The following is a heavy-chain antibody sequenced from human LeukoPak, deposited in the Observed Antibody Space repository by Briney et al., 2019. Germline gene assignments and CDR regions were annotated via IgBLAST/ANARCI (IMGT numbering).Heavy chain of an antibody. J-gene: IGHJ4*02. Sequence: GSLRLSCAASGFTFSSYAMSWVRQAPGKGLEWVSAISGSGGSTYYADSVKGRFTISRDNSKNTLYLQMNSLRAEDTAVYYCAKVPAGYYYDSSGYYWDYWGQGTLVTVSS. CDR1: GFTFSSYA. CDR3: AKVPAGYYYDSSGYYWDY. CDR2: ISGSGGST. V-gene: IGHV3-23*01. D-gene: IGHD3-22*01.